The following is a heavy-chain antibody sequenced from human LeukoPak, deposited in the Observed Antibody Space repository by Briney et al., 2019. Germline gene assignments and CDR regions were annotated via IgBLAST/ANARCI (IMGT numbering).Heavy chain of an antibody. CDR3: ARVERADFWSGIGYYFDY. CDR1: SGSISSGDSY. V-gene: IGHV4-30-4*01. CDR2: IYYSGNT. Sequence: SETLSLTCTVSSGSISSGDSYWSWVRQPPGKGLEWIGNIYYSGNTYYKPSLKCRVTISVDTSKNQFSLKLSSVTAADTAIYYCARVERADFWSGIGYYFDYWGQGTLVTVSS. J-gene: IGHJ4*02. D-gene: IGHD3-3*01.